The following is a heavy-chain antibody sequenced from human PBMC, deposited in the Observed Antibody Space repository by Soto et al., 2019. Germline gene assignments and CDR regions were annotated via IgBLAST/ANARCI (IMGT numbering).Heavy chain of an antibody. CDR3: TRGDYDFWSGYYREDYYYYGMDV. CDR2: IRSKAYGGTT. V-gene: IGHV3-49*04. D-gene: IGHD3-3*01. Sequence: GGSLRLSCTASGFTFGDYAMSWVRQAPGKGLEWVGFIRSKAYGGTTEYAASVEGRFTISRDDSKSIAYLQMNSLKTEDTAVYYCTRGDYDFWSGYYREDYYYYGMDVWGQGTTVTVSS. J-gene: IGHJ6*02. CDR1: GFTFGDYA.